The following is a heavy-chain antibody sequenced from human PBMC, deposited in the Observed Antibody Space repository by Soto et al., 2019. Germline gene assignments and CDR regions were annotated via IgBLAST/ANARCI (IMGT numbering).Heavy chain of an antibody. D-gene: IGHD3-10*01. CDR2: LYYSGCT. CDR3: ARGHSMVSRFDY. J-gene: IGHJ4*02. CDR1: GGSISSGDYY. Sequence: QVQLQKSGPGLVKPSQTLSLTCTVSGGSISSGDYYWSWIRQPPGKGREWIGYLYYSGCTYYNPSPKSRVTISVDTSKNQFSLKLISVTAAETAVYYCARGHSMVSRFDYWGQGTLVTVSS. V-gene: IGHV4-30-4*01.